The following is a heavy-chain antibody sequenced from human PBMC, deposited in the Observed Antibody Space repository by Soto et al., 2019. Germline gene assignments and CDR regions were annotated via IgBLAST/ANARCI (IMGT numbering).Heavy chain of an antibody. J-gene: IGHJ3*02. CDR3: ARDIGKFGVRAFDI. CDR1: GFTFSSYG. CDR2: IWYDGSNK. D-gene: IGHD3-3*02. V-gene: IGHV3-33*01. Sequence: PGGSLRLSCAASGFTFSSYGMHWVRQAPGKGLEWVAVIWYDGSNKYYADSVKGRFTISRDNSKNTLYLQMNSLRAEDTAVYYCARDIGKFGVRAFDIWGQGTMVTVSS.